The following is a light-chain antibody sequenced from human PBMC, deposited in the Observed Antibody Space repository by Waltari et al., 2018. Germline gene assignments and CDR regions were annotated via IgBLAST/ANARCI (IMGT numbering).Light chain of an antibody. CDR2: EVN. J-gene: IGLJ6*01. V-gene: IGLV2-18*02. Sequence: QSALTQTPSVSKSLGQSVTISCTGTSSDIGGYNAVSWYQQHSGTAPRLRIYEVNKRPSGVSDRFSGSKSGNTASLTISGLQAEDEADYYCGSYRSGSTDVFGSGTKLTVL. CDR1: SSDIGGYNA. CDR3: GSYRSGSTDV.